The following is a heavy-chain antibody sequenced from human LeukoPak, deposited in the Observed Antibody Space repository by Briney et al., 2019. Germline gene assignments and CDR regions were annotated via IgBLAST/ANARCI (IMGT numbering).Heavy chain of an antibody. D-gene: IGHD3-3*01. CDR2: IYYSGST. CDR3: AAIFYSNYVDY. CDR1: GGSISSYY. J-gene: IGHJ4*02. V-gene: IGHV4-59*12. Sequence: ASETLSLTCTVSGGSISSYYWNWIRQPPGKGLEWIGYIYYSGSTNYNPSLRSRVTISVDRSNNQFSLKLSSVTAADTAVYYCAAIFYSNYVDYWGQGTLVTVSS.